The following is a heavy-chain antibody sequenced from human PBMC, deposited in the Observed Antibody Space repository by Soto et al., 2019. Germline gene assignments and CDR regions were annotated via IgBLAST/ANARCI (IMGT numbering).Heavy chain of an antibody. Sequence: SETLSLTCTVSGDSVTSSRYYWGWVRQAPRKGLEWIGSVPYAGNTYYNPSLKSRVTLFIDTSKNHFSLSLRSVTAADTAVYYCARLNVPRIAATNWFDPWGQGTLVTVSS. J-gene: IGHJ5*02. CDR1: GDSVTSSRYY. CDR2: VPYAGNT. CDR3: ARLNVPRIAATNWFDP. D-gene: IGHD6-13*01. V-gene: IGHV4-39*02.